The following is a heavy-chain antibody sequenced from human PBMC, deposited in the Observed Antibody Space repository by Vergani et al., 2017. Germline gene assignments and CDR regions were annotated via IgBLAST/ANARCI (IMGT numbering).Heavy chain of an antibody. D-gene: IGHD1-14*01. CDR1: GFTFDDYA. J-gene: IGHJ3*02. V-gene: IGHV3-9*01. CDR3: AKDYHPLSPPDEVLFDI. Sequence: EVQLVESGGGLVQPGRSLRLSCAASGFTFDDYAMHWVRQAPGKGLEWVSGISWNSGSIGYADSVKGRFTISRDNAKNSLYLQMNSLRAEDTALYYCAKDYHPLSPPDEVLFDIWGQGTMVTVSS. CDR2: ISWNSGSI.